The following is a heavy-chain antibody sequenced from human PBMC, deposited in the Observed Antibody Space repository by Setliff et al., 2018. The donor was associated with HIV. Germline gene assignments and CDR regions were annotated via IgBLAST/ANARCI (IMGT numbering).Heavy chain of an antibody. CDR2: INHSGST. J-gene: IGHJ4*02. D-gene: IGHD3-22*01. Sequence: LSLTCAAYGGSFSGYYWSWIRQPPGKGLEWIGEINHSGSTNYNPSLKSRVTISVDTSKNQFSLKLSSVTAADTAVYYCARGHPTYYDSSGYYYGVDYYFDYWGQGTLVTVSS. V-gene: IGHV4-34*01. CDR3: ARGHPTYYDSSGYYYGVDYYFDY. CDR1: GGSFSGYY.